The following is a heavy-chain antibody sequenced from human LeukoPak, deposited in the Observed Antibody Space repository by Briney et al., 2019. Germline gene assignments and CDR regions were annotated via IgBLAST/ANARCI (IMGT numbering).Heavy chain of an antibody. V-gene: IGHV5-51*01. CDR1: GYSFTNYW. CDR2: IHSADSNT. CDR3: AGARHGDYRWDY. J-gene: IGHJ4*02. D-gene: IGHD4-17*01. Sequence: GESLKISCKDSGYSFTNYWIGWVRQMPGKGLEWMGIIHSADSNTKYSPTFQGQVTISADKSISTAYLQWSGLKASDTAMYYCAGARHGDYRWDYWGQGTLVTVSS.